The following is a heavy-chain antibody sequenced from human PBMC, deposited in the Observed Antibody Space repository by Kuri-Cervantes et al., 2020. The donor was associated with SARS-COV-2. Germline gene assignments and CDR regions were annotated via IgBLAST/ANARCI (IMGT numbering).Heavy chain of an antibody. Sequence: GESLKISCSASGFTFSSYAMHWVRQAPGKGLEYVSAISSKGGSTYYADSVKGRFTISRDNSKNTLYLQMNSLRAEDTAAYYCARATPYYYDSSGYKGYFDYWGQGTLVTVSS. D-gene: IGHD3-22*01. CDR3: ARATPYYYDSSGYKGYFDY. CDR1: GFTFSSYA. V-gene: IGHV3-64*04. CDR2: ISSKGGST. J-gene: IGHJ4*02.